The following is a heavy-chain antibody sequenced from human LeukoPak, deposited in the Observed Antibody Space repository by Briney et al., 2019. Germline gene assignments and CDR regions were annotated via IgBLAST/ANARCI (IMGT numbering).Heavy chain of an antibody. D-gene: IGHD3-22*01. CDR1: GGSISTSNYY. Sequence: SETLSLTCTVSGGSISTSNYYWGWIRQPPGKGLEWIGSIYYSGSTYYNPSLKSRVTISVDTSKNQFSLKLSSVTAADTAVYYCARQGRISMIVVLIEDAFDIWGQGTMVTVSS. J-gene: IGHJ3*02. V-gene: IGHV4-39*01. CDR3: ARQGRISMIVVLIEDAFDI. CDR2: IYYSGST.